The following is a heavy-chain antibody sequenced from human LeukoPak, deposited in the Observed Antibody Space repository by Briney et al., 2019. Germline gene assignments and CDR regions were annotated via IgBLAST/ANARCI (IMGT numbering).Heavy chain of an antibody. CDR3: ARADRYYYDSSGYYYVVDAFDI. D-gene: IGHD3-22*01. Sequence: GGSLRLSCAASGFTFSSYWMHWVRQAPGKGLVWVSRINSDGSSTSYADSVKGRFTISRDNAKNTLYLQMNSLRAEDTAVYYCARADRYYYDSSGYYYVVDAFDIWGQGTMVTVSS. V-gene: IGHV3-74*01. J-gene: IGHJ3*02. CDR2: INSDGSST. CDR1: GFTFSSYW.